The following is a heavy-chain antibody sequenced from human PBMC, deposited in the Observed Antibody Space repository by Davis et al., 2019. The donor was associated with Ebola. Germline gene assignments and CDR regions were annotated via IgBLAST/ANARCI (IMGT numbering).Heavy chain of an antibody. D-gene: IGHD1-1*01. CDR2: IYYSGST. CDR1: GGSFSSYY. Sequence: MPSETLSLTCAVYGGSFSSYYWGWIRQPPGKGLEWIGYIYYSGSTYYNPSLKSRVTISVDTSKNQFSLKLSSVTAADTAVYYCARQGYPQHYYYYGMDVWGQGTTVTVSS. V-gene: IGHV4-59*08. CDR3: ARQGYPQHYYYYGMDV. J-gene: IGHJ6*02.